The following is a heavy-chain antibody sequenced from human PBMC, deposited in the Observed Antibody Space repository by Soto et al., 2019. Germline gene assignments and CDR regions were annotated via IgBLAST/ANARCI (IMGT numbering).Heavy chain of an antibody. Sequence: GSLILSCAASGFTFSDYYMSWIRQAPGKGLEWVSYISSSGSTIYYADSVKGRFTISRDNAKNSLYLQMNSLRAEDTAVYYCARDDYILIGRDAFDIWGQGTMVTVSS. J-gene: IGHJ3*02. CDR1: GFTFSDYY. D-gene: IGHD3-9*01. CDR3: ARDDYILIGRDAFDI. V-gene: IGHV3-11*01. CDR2: ISSSGSTI.